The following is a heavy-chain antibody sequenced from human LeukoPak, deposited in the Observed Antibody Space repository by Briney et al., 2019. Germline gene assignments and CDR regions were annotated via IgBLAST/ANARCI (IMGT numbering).Heavy chain of an antibody. CDR1: GGSFSGYY. CDR2: INHSGST. D-gene: IGHD2-2*01. CDR3: ARGPIRCGSTSCYVPFSY. J-gene: IGHJ4*02. V-gene: IGHV4-34*01. Sequence: SETLSLTCAVYGGSFSGYYWSWIRQPPGKGLEWIGEINHSGSTNYNPSLKSRVTISVDTSKNQFSLKLSSVTAADTAVYYCARGPIRCGSTSCYVPFSYWGQGTLVTVSS.